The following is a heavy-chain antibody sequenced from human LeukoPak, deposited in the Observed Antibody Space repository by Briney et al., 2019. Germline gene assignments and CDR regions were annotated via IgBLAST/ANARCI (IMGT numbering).Heavy chain of an antibody. D-gene: IGHD2-15*01. J-gene: IGHJ4*02. V-gene: IGHV1-2*02. Sequence: ASVKVSCKASGYTFTDYYMHWVRQAPGQGLEWVGWISPTTGGTNYAQKFQGRVTMTRDTSISTAYMELSRLRSDDTAVYYCARDRDGGSAVAGNFWGQGTLVTVSS. CDR2: ISPTTGGT. CDR1: GYTFTDYY. CDR3: ARDRDGGSAVAGNF.